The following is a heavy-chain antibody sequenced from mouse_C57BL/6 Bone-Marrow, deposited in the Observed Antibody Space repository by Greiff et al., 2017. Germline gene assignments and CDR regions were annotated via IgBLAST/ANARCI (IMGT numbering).Heavy chain of an antibody. Sequence: QVQLQQPGAELVKPGASVKLSCKASGYTFTNYWMHWVKQRPGQGLEWIGMMHPNCGSPDYNEKFKSEATLSVDKSSRTAYIELSSLTSEDSAVYYCARSYDYDDYTMDYGGQGTSVTVSS. D-gene: IGHD2-4*01. V-gene: IGHV1-64*01. CDR2: MHPNCGSP. J-gene: IGHJ4*01. CDR3: ARSYDYDDYTMDY. CDR1: GYTFTNYW.